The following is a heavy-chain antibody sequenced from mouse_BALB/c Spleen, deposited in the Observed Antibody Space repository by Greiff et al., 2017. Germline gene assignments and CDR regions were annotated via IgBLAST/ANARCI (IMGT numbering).Heavy chain of an antibody. D-gene: IGHD1-1*01. J-gene: IGHJ2*01. CDR1: GFTFSSFG. Sequence: EVQLVESGGGLVQPGGSRKLSCAASGFTFSSFGMHWVRQAPEKGLEWVAYISSGSSTIYYADTVKGRFTISRDNPKNTLFLQMTSLRSEDTAMYYCARYYYGSSPYFDYWGQGTTLTVSS. CDR3: ARYYYGSSPYFDY. V-gene: IGHV5-17*02. CDR2: ISSGSSTI.